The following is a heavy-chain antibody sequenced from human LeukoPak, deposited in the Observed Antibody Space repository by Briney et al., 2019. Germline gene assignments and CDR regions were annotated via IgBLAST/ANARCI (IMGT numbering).Heavy chain of an antibody. CDR3: ARDLLGLGYYDSSGHHAADY. CDR1: GYTFTSYG. J-gene: IGHJ4*02. Sequence: GASVKVSCKASGYTFTSYGISWVRQAPGQGLEWMGWISAYNGNTNYAQRLQGRVTMTTDTSTSTACMELGSLRSDDTAVYYCARDLLGLGYYDSSGHHAADYWGQGTLVTVSS. V-gene: IGHV1-18*01. CDR2: ISAYNGNT. D-gene: IGHD3-22*01.